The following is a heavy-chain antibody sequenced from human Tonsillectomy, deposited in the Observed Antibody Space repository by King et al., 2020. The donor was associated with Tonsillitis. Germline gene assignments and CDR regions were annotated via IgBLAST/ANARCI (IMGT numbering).Heavy chain of an antibody. CDR3: ARVGAHDFWSGYYEGDY. Sequence: VQLVESGAEVKKPGASVKVSCKASGYTFTSYGISWVRQAPGQGLEWMGWISAYNGNTNYAQKRQGRVTMTTDTSTSTAYMGLRSLRSDDTAVYYCARVGAHDFWSGYYEGDYWGQGTLVTVSS. CDR2: ISAYNGNT. CDR1: GYTFTSYG. J-gene: IGHJ4*02. D-gene: IGHD3-3*01. V-gene: IGHV1-18*01.